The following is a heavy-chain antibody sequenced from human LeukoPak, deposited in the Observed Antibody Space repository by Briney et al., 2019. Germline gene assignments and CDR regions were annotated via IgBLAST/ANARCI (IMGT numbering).Heavy chain of an antibody. CDR2: IYYSGST. J-gene: IGHJ4*02. V-gene: IGHV4-59*12. Sequence: SETLSLTCTVSGGSISSYYWSWIRQPPGKGLEWIGYIYYSGSTNYNPSLKSRVTLSVDTSKNQFSLKLSSVTAADTAVYYCARGAQSYYFDYWGQGTLVTVSS. CDR1: GGSISSYY. CDR3: ARGAQSYYFDY.